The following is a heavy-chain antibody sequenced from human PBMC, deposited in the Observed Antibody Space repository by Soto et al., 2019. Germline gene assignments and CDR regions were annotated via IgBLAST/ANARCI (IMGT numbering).Heavy chain of an antibody. D-gene: IGHD2-15*01. CDR1: GLTFRSYE. CDR2: ISSSGSFI. J-gene: IGHJ3*01. V-gene: IGHV3-48*03. CDR3: ARRIWDAAVVVTATRGVFDV. Sequence: PGGSLRLSCAASGLTFRSYEMNWVRQAPGKGLEWISYISSSGSFIYYADSVQGRFTISRDIAQNSLYLQMNNLRAEDTAVYYCARRIWDAAVVVTATRGVFDVWGQGTMVTVSS.